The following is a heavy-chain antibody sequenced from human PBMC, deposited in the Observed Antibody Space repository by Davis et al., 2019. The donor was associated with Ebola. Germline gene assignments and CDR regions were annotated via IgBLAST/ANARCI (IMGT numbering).Heavy chain of an antibody. Sequence: GESLKISCAASGFTFSSYGMHWVRQAPGKGLEWVSSISSSSSYIYYADSVKGRFTISRDNAKNSLYLQMNSLRAEDTAVYYCARGARYSSSLYYFDYWGQGTLVTVSS. V-gene: IGHV3-21*01. D-gene: IGHD6-6*01. CDR1: GFTFSSYG. CDR3: ARGARYSSSLYYFDY. J-gene: IGHJ4*02. CDR2: ISSSSSYI.